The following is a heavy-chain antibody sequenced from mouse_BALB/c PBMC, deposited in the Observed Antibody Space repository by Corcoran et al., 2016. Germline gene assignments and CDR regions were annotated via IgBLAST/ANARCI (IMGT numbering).Heavy chain of an antibody. CDR3: AREPFAMDY. J-gene: IGHJ4*01. V-gene: IGHV9-3-1*01. Sequence: QIQLVQSGPELKKPGETVKISCKASGYTFTNNGMNWVKQAPGKGLKWMGWINTYTGEPTYADDFKGRFAFSLETSAGTAYLQINNLKNEDTATYFCAREPFAMDYWGQGTSVTVSS. CDR1: GYTFTNNG. CDR2: INTYTGEP.